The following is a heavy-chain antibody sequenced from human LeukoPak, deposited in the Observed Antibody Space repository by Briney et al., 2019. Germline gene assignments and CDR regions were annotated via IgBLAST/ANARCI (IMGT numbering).Heavy chain of an antibody. D-gene: IGHD7-27*01. J-gene: IGHJ6*02. CDR2: IYYSGST. V-gene: IGHV4-59*08. CDR3: ARQFMGTGDYYYYGMDV. Sequence: SETLSLTCTVSGGSISSYYWSWIRQPPGKGLEWIGYIYYSGSTNYNPSLKSRVTISVDTSKNQFSLKLSSVTAADTAVYYCARQFMGTGDYYYYGMDVWGQGTTVTVSS. CDR1: GGSISSYY.